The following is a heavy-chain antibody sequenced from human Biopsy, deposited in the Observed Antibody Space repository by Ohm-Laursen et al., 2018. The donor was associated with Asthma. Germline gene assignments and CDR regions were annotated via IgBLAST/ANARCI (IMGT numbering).Heavy chain of an antibody. J-gene: IGHJ5*02. CDR2: VSHTGST. CDR1: GGSIRSHD. Sequence: GTLSLTCTVSGGSIRSHDWTWIRLPPGKGLEYIGDVSHTGSTNYNPSLKSRVTMSLDTSKSQFSLRLTSVTPADMAVYYCARLADCSGGACYSYGWFDPWGQGTRVTVSS. D-gene: IGHD2-15*01. V-gene: IGHV4-59*11. CDR3: ARLADCSGGACYSYGWFDP.